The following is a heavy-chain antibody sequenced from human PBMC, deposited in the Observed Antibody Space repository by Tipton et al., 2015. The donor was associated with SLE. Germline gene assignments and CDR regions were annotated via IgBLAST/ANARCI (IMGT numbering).Heavy chain of an antibody. CDR1: GFNVGDYA. Sequence: SLRLSCAASGFNVGDYAMHWVRRAPGKGLEWVSGATWNSGSIGYADSVKGRFTISRDNAKNSIYLQMNSLRVEDSAVYYCARDQSVGDYGSQAYWGQGTLVTVSS. V-gene: IGHV3-9*01. CDR2: ATWNSGSI. J-gene: IGHJ4*02. CDR3: ARDQSVGDYGSQAY. D-gene: IGHD3-10*01.